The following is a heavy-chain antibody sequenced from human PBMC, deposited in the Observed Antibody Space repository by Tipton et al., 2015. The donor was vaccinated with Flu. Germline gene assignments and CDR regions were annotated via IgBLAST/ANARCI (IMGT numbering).Heavy chain of an antibody. Sequence: SLRLSCAASGFILSDYGMHWVRQAPGKGLEWVAIIWFDGTKKDYVDSVKGRFAISRDNSKNTLYLQMNSLRAEDTAVYYCARDAYRYGSYYYSGMDVWGQGTTVTVSS. J-gene: IGHJ6*02. CDR2: IWFDGTKK. CDR3: ARDAYRYGSYYYSGMDV. D-gene: IGHD5-18*01. V-gene: IGHV3-33*01. CDR1: GFILSDYG.